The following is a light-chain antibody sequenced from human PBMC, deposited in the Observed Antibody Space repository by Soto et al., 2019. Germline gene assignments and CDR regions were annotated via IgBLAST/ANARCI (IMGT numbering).Light chain of an antibody. V-gene: IGKV3-20*01. J-gene: IGKJ4*01. Sequence: PGERATLSCRASQTIKNNYVGWYQQKPGQAPTLLIYGASARATGVPDRFSGSWSGTDFTLIINRLEPEDFAVYYCQQHGTSFTLGGGTKLESK. CDR3: QQHGTSFT. CDR2: GAS. CDR1: QTIKNNY.